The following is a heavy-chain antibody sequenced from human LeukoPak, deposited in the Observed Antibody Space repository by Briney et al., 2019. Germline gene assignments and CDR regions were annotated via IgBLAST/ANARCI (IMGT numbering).Heavy chain of an antibody. CDR1: GGSFSGYY. CDR3: ARDLFGIVGASDY. D-gene: IGHD1-26*01. V-gene: IGHV4-59*12. J-gene: IGHJ4*02. CDR2: IYYSGST. Sequence: SETLSLTCAVYGGSFSGYYWGWIRQPPGKGLEWIGYIYYSGSTNYNPSLKSRVTISVDTSKNQFSLKLSSVTAADTAVYYCARDLFGIVGASDYWGQGTLVTVSS.